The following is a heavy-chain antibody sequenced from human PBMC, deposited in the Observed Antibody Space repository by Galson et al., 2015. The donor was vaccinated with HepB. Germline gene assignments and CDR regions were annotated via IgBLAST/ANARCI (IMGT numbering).Heavy chain of an antibody. CDR3: AKGKRGAGSDD. V-gene: IGHV3-66*02. CDR1: GFTVSNXX. J-gene: IGHJ4*02. CDR2: IYSGGDI. D-gene: IGHD6-19*01. Sequence: SLRLSCAASGFTVSNXXMSWVRQAPGKGLEWVSVIYSGGDIYYLDSVKGRFTISRDSSKNTLFLQMNSLRPEDTAVYYCAKGKRGAGSDDWGRGTLVTVSS.